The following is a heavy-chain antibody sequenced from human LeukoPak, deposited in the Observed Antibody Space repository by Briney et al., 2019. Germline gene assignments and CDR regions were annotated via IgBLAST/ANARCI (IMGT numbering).Heavy chain of an antibody. CDR1: GGSISSSSYY. V-gene: IGHV4-39*01. Sequence: SETLSLTCTVSGGSISSSSYYWGWIRQPPGKGLEWIGSIYYSGSTYYNPSLKSRVTISVDTSKNQFSLKLSSVTAADTAVYYCATSPESFGQWLAAVYWGQGTLVTVSS. CDR3: ATSPESFGQWLAAVY. CDR2: IYYSGST. J-gene: IGHJ4*02. D-gene: IGHD6-19*01.